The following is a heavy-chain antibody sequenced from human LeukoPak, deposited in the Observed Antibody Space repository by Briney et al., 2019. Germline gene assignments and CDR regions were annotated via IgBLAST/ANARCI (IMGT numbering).Heavy chain of an antibody. D-gene: IGHD6-19*01. V-gene: IGHV3-23*01. J-gene: IGHJ4*02. Sequence: GGSLRLSCEASGFTFSGYEMNWVRQAPGKGLEWVSATTGSGGSTYYADSVKGRFTISRDNSKNTLYLQMNSLRGEDTAVYYCAKVLYSSGFYGNYWGQGTLVTVSS. CDR1: GFTFSGYE. CDR3: AKVLYSSGFYGNY. CDR2: TTGSGGST.